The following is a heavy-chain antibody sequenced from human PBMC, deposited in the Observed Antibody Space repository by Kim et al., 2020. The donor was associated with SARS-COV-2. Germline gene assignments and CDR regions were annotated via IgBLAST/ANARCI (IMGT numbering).Heavy chain of an antibody. J-gene: IGHJ3*02. CDR3: AKEEYDYVWGSYRPDAFDI. V-gene: IGHV3-23*01. D-gene: IGHD3-16*02. CDR2: ISGSGGST. CDR1: GFTFSSYA. Sequence: GGSLRLSCAASGFTFSSYAMSWVRQAPGKGLEWVSAISGSGGSTYYADSVKGRFTISRDNSKNTLYLQMNSLRAEDTAVYYCAKEEYDYVWGSYRPDAFDIWGQGTMVTVSS.